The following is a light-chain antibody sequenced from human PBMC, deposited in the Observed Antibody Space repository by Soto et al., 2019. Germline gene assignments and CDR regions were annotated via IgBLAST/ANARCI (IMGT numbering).Light chain of an antibody. CDR3: STWDDSLNGWV. Sequence: QAVVTQPPSVSGTPGLRVNISCSGGISNIGKDTVNWYQQLPGTAPKLLTFNDDKRPSGVPDRFSGSRSGTSASLAISGLQSDDEAVYFCSTWDDSLNGWVFGGGTKLTVL. CDR2: NDD. CDR1: ISNIGKDT. V-gene: IGLV1-44*01. J-gene: IGLJ3*02.